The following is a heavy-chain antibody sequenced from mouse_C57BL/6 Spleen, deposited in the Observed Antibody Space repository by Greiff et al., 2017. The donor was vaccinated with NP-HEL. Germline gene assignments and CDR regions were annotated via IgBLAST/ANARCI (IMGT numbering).Heavy chain of an antibody. D-gene: IGHD1-1*01. CDR2: IDPSDSYT. CDR3: ARDYYGSRRWYFDV. J-gene: IGHJ1*03. Sequence: QQPGQGLEWIGEIDPSDSYTNYNQKFKGKATLTVDTSSSTAYMQLSSLTSEDSAVYYCARDYYGSRRWYFDVWGTGTTVTVSS. V-gene: IGHV1-50*01.